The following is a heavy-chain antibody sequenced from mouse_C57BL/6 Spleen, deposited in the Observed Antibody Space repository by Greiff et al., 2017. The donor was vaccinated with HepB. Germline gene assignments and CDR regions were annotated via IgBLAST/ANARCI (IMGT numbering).Heavy chain of an antibody. J-gene: IGHJ1*03. D-gene: IGHD1-1*01. Sequence: QVQLKQPGAELVRPGSSVKLSCKASGYTFTSYWMHWVKQRPIQGLEWIGNIDPSDSETHYNQKFKDKATLTVDKSSSTAYMQLSSLTSEDSAVYYCARFITTVGYWYFDVWGTGTTVTVSS. CDR3: ARFITTVGYWYFDV. CDR2: IDPSDSET. CDR1: GYTFTSYW. V-gene: IGHV1-52*01.